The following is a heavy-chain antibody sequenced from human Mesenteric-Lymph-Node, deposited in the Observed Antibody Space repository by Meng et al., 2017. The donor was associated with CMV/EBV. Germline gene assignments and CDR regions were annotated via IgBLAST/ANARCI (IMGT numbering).Heavy chain of an antibody. Sequence: SVKVSCKASGYTFTSYGISWVRQAPGQGLEWMGGIIPIFGTANYAQKFQGRVTITTDESTGTAYMELSSLRSEDTAVYYCARRGIDNWFDPWGQGTLVTVSS. V-gene: IGHV1-69*05. D-gene: IGHD1-14*01. CDR3: ARRGIDNWFDP. J-gene: IGHJ5*02. CDR2: IIPIFGTA. CDR1: GYTFTSYG.